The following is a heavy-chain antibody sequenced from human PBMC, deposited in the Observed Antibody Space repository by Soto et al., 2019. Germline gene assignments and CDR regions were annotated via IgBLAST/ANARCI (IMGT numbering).Heavy chain of an antibody. V-gene: IGHV1-46*01. J-gene: IGHJ4*02. CDR2: INPSGGST. CDR1: GYTFTSYY. D-gene: IGHD3-22*01. CDR3: ARDPRRITMIVVVTAFDY. Sequence: EASVKVSCKASGYTFTSYYMHWVRQAPGQGLEWMGIINPSGGSTSYAQKFQGRVTMTRDTSTSTVYMELSSLRSEDTAVYYCARDPRRITMIVVVTAFDYWGQGTLVTVSS.